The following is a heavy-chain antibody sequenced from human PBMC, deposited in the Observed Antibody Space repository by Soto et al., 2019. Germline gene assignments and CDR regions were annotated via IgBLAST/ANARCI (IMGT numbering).Heavy chain of an antibody. CDR1: GFTFSSYA. CDR2: ISSDGNNK. V-gene: IGHV3-30-3*01. D-gene: IGHD2-8*01. J-gene: IGHJ5*02. Sequence: QVQLVESGGGVVQPGRSLRLSCAASGFTFSSYAMHWVRQAPGKGLEWVAVISSDGNNKYYADTVKGRFTISRDNSKNALYRQMNSLRAEDTAVYYCASTVQWTNGECYPRRIAAAGWFDPCGQGTLVTVSS. CDR3: ASTVQWTNGECYPRRIAAAGWFDP.